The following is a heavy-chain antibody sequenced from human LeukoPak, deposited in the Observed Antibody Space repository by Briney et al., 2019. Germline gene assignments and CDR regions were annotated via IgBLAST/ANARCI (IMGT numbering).Heavy chain of an antibody. CDR3: ARDRYYDSSGYTSFDY. V-gene: IGHV1-69*13. CDR2: IIPIFGTA. CDR1: GYIFTSYV. D-gene: IGHD3-22*01. J-gene: IGHJ4*02. Sequence: GASVKVSCKASGYIFTSYVISWVRQAPGQGLEWMGGIIPIFGTANYAQKFQGRVTITADESTSTAYMELSSLRSEDTAVYYCARDRYYDSSGYTSFDYWGQGTLVTVSS.